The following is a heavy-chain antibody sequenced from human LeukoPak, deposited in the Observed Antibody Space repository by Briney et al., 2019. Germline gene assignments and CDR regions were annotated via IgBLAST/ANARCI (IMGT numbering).Heavy chain of an antibody. V-gene: IGHV4-39*01. CDR3: ARHPPFPYSSGWYRGGDWYFDL. CDR1: GDSISSSSYY. Sequence: PSETLSLTCTVSGDSISSSSYYWGWIRQPPGKGLEWIGSIYYSGSTYYNPSLKSRVTISVDTSKNQFSLKLSSVTAADTAVYYCARHPPFPYSSGWYRGGDWYFDLWGRGTLVTVSS. D-gene: IGHD6-19*01. CDR2: IYYSGST. J-gene: IGHJ2*01.